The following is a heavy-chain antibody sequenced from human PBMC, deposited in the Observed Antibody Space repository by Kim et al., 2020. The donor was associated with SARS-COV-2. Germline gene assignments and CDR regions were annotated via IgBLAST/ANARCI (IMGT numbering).Heavy chain of an antibody. V-gene: IGHV3-21*01. CDR1: GFTFSSYS. J-gene: IGHJ6*02. D-gene: IGHD2-2*01. CDR2: ISSSSSYI. CDR3: AREVIDCSSTSCYGWLTRAPDYYGMDV. Sequence: GGSLRLSCAASGFTFSSYSMNWVRQAPGKGLEWVSSISSSSSYIYYADSVKGRFTISRDNAKNSLYLQMNSLRAEDTAVYYCAREVIDCSSTSCYGWLTRAPDYYGMDVWGQGTTVTVSS.